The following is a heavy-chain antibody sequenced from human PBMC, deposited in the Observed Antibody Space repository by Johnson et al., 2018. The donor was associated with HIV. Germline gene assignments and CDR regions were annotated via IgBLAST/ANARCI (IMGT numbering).Heavy chain of an antibody. J-gene: IGHJ3*02. CDR3: AREEGSGEPPNAFDI. CDR1: GFIFSSYP. CDR2: ITNNGGST. D-gene: IGHD3-16*01. V-gene: IGHV3-64*04. Sequence: QVQLVESGGGAVRPGGSLRISCAASGFIFSSYPMHWVRQVPGTGLEYVSRITNNGGSTYYVDSVKCRFTSSRDNSKNTLYLQMNSLRAEDTAVYYCAREEGSGEPPNAFDIWGQGTMVTVSS.